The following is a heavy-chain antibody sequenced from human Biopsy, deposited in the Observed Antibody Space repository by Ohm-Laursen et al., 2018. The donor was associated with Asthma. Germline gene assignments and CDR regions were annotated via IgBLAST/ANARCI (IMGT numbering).Heavy chain of an antibody. V-gene: IGHV4-31*03. CDR3: ARIPRRSGSYFVDY. D-gene: IGHD3-22*01. J-gene: IGHJ4*02. CDR1: GDSIIRGGCC. Sequence: QTLSLTRTVSGDSIIRGGCCWNWIRQHPGKGLEWIGYIHHSGTSYFNPSLKSRVSFSRDTSKNQFSLRLSSVTAADTAMYYCARIPRRSGSYFVDYWGQGTLVTVSS. CDR2: IHHSGTS.